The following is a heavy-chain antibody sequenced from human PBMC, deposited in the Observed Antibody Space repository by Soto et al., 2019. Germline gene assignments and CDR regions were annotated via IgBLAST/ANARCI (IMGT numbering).Heavy chain of an antibody. CDR3: ATRARDGYNSPIDY. Sequence: XGSLRVSCGAFGFTFSSYAMNWVRPTPGKGLECVSSISGSGDETYYTDSVKGRFTISRDNSKNTVYLQMNGLRAEDTAVYYCATRARDGYNSPIDYWGQGTMVTVSS. J-gene: IGHJ4*02. V-gene: IGHV3-23*01. CDR2: ISGSGDET. D-gene: IGHD5-12*01. CDR1: GFTFSSYA.